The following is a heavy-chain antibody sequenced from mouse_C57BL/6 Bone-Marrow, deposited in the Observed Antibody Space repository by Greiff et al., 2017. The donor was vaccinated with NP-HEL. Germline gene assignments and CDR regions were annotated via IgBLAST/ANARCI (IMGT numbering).Heavy chain of an antibody. Sequence: QVQLKESGPGLVAPSQSLSITCTVSGFSLTSYGVHWVRQPPGKGLEWLVVIWSDGSTTYNSALNSRLSISKDNSKSQVFLKMNSLQTEDTAMYYCARHDYYGSSHAMDYWGQGTSVTVSS. J-gene: IGHJ4*01. V-gene: IGHV2-6-1*01. CDR3: ARHDYYGSSHAMDY. D-gene: IGHD1-1*01. CDR2: IWSDGST. CDR1: GFSLTSYG.